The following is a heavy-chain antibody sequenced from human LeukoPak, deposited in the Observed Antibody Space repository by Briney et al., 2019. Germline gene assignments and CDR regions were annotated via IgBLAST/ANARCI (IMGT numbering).Heavy chain of an antibody. CDR1: GFTFDDYA. Sequence: PGGSLRLSCAASGFTFDDYAMHWVRQAPGKGLEWVSLISGDGGSTYYADSVKGRFTISRDNSRNTLSLQMNSLRADDTAVFYCAKCTAGNAHYPIDYWGQGALVTVSS. CDR3: AKCTAGNAHYPIDY. D-gene: IGHD3-10*01. CDR2: ISGDGGST. J-gene: IGHJ4*02. V-gene: IGHV3-43*02.